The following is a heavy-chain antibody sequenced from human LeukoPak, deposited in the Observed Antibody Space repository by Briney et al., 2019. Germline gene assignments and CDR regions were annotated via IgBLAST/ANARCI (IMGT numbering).Heavy chain of an antibody. CDR1: GYTFTSYD. D-gene: IGHD3-10*01. CDR3: ARLLGYGSGSYYNGFDY. CDR2: MNPNSGNT. V-gene: IGHV1-8*03. Sequence: EASVKVSCKASGYTFTSYDINWVRQATGQGLEWMGWMNPNSGNTGYAQKFQGRVTITRNTSISTAYMELSSLRSEDTAVYYCARLLGYGSGSYYNGFDYWGQGTLVTVSP. J-gene: IGHJ4*02.